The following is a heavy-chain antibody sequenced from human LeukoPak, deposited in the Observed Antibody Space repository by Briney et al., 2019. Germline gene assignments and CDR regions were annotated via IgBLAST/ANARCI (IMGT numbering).Heavy chain of an antibody. D-gene: IGHD1-26*01. Sequence: SETLSLTCTVSGGSISSYYWSWIRQPPGKGLEWIGYIYYSGSTNYNPSLKSRVTISVDTSKNQFSLKLSSVTAADTAVYYCARQGGSYYLAVDYWGQGTLVTVPS. V-gene: IGHV4-59*08. CDR2: IYYSGST. J-gene: IGHJ4*02. CDR1: GGSISSYY. CDR3: ARQGGSYYLAVDY.